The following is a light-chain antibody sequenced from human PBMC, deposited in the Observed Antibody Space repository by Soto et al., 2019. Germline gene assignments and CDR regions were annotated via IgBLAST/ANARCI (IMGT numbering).Light chain of an antibody. CDR2: KAS. V-gene: IGKV1-5*03. CDR3: HQYISYSS. Sequence: DIQMTQSPSTLSASVGDRVTITCRASQSIGTWLAWYQQKPGKAPKVLIYKASSLESGVPSRFSGSGSGTEFTLTISSLRPDDFATFYCHQYISYSSFGQGTRLESK. CDR1: QSIGTW. J-gene: IGKJ5*01.